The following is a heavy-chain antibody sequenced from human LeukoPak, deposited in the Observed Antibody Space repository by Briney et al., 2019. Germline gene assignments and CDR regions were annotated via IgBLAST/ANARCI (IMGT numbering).Heavy chain of an antibody. J-gene: IGHJ4*02. CDR1: GGTFSSYA. V-gene: IGHV1-69*04. Sequence: ASVKVSCKASGGTFSSYAISWVRQAPGQGLEWMGRIIPILGIANYAQKLQGRVTITADKSTSTAYMELSSLRSEDTAVYYCAREFNYYGSGSYLSPPQIDYWGQGTLVTVSS. CDR2: IIPILGIA. D-gene: IGHD3-10*01. CDR3: AREFNYYGSGSYLSPPQIDY.